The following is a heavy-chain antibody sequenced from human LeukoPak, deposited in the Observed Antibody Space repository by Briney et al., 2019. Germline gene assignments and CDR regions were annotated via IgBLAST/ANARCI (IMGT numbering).Heavy chain of an antibody. D-gene: IGHD6-19*01. J-gene: IGHJ6*03. CDR1: GFTFSTYS. CDR3: LTRSLLAVTGNYYMDV. CDR2: INGTAINT. Sequence: PGGSLRLSCAASGFTFSTYSMSWVRQAPGKGLEWVSAINGTAINTDYADSVKGRFTISRDYSKNTLYLQMNSLRAEDTAVYYCLTRSLLAVTGNYYMDVWGKGTTVTVSS. V-gene: IGHV3-23*01.